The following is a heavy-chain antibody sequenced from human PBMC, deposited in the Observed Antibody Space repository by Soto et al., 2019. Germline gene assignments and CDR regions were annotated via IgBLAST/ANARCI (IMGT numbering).Heavy chain of an antibody. J-gene: IGHJ6*02. D-gene: IGHD3-10*01. Sequence: GGSLRLSCAASGFTFSSYAMSWVRQAPGKGLEWVSSISKNGGSTYYADSVKGRFTISRDNSKNTLYLQMNSLRAEVTAVYYCAIFGSGKWYYGMDVWGQGTTVTVSS. CDR1: GFTFSSYA. CDR2: ISKNGGST. CDR3: AIFGSGKWYYGMDV. V-gene: IGHV3-23*01.